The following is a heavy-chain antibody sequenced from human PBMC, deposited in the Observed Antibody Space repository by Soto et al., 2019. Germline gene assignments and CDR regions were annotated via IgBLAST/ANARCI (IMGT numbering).Heavy chain of an antibody. CDR2: VYTSDYT. D-gene: IGHD6-13*01. J-gene: IGHJ6*02. Sequence: PSETLSLTCRVSGASIRSYYWHWIRQPPGKGLEWIGYVYTSDYTRYSSSLKSRVTISVDTSKSQFYLRLNSVTAADTAGYYCASSAGRPGYFFYYNGMDVWGQGTTVT. CDR1: GASIRSYY. CDR3: ASSAGRPGYFFYYNGMDV. V-gene: IGHV4-4*08.